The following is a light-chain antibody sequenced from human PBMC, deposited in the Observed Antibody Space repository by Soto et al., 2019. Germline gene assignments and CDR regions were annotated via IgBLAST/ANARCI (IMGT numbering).Light chain of an antibody. CDR3: SSYAGSSTLV. V-gene: IGLV2-14*02. J-gene: IGLJ3*02. CDR1: SSDVGSYNL. Sequence: QPVLTQPASVSGSPGQSITISCTGTSSDVGSYNLVSWYQQHPDKAPKLIIYEVRSRSSGVPNRFSGSKSGATAALTISGLQAEDEADYYCSSYAGSSTLVFGGGTKLTVL. CDR2: EVR.